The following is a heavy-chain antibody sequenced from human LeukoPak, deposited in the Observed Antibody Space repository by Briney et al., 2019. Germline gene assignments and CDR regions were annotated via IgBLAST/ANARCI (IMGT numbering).Heavy chain of an antibody. CDR3: AKDYGGYSYGWRFDY. V-gene: IGHV3-23*01. CDR2: ISGSGSST. CDR1: RFTFSSYA. J-gene: IGHJ4*02. Sequence: GMSLRLSCAASRFTFSSYAMGWVRQAPGKGLEWVSAISGSGSSTYYADSVKGRFTISRDNSQNTLYLQMSSLRVEDTAVYYCAKDYGGYSYGWRFDYWGQGTLVTVSS. D-gene: IGHD5-18*01.